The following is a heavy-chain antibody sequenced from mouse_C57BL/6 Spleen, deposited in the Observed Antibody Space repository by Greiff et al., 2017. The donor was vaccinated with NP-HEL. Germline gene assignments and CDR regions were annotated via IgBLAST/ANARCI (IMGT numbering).Heavy chain of an antibody. CDR1: GYSITSGYY. V-gene: IGHV3-6*01. J-gene: IGHJ3*01. CDR3: ARDPGNWFAY. CDR2: ISYDGSN. Sequence: EVQLQQSGPGLVKPSQSLSLTCSVTGYSITSGYYWNWIRQFPGNKLEWMGYISYDGSNNYNPSLKNRISITRDTSKNQFFLKLNSVTTEDTATYYCARDPGNWFAYWGQGTLVTVSA. D-gene: IGHD2-1*01.